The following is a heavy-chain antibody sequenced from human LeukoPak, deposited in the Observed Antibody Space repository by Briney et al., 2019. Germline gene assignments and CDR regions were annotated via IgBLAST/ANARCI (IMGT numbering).Heavy chain of an antibody. Sequence: PGGSLRLSCAASGFTFSRYAMSWVRQAPGKGREWVSAISGSGGSTYYADSVKGRFTISRDNSKNTLYLQMNSLRAEDTAVYYCARDLSGWYLLSDYWGQGTLVTVSS. CDR3: ARDLSGWYLLSDY. D-gene: IGHD6-19*01. CDR1: GFTFSRYA. CDR2: ISGSGGST. J-gene: IGHJ4*02. V-gene: IGHV3-23*01.